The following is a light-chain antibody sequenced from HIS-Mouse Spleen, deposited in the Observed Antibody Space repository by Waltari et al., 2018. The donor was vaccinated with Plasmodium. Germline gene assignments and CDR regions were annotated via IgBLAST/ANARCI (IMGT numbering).Light chain of an antibody. V-gene: IGLV2-8*01. CDR1: SSNVGVYTY. Sequence: QSSLTQPPSASGSPGQPVTLSCTGTSSNVGVYTYVSWSQQNPGKAPNLMIYEVSKRPSGVPDRFSGSKSGNTASLTVSGLQAEDEADYYCSSYAGSNNYVFGTGTKVTVL. CDR2: EVS. CDR3: SSYAGSNNYV. J-gene: IGLJ1*01.